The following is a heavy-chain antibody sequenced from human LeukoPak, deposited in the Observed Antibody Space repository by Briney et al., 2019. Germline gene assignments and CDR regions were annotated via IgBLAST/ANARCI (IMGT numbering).Heavy chain of an antibody. V-gene: IGHV3-74*01. CDR3: SYTGSLMTG. CDR1: VFTISGYW. CDR2: INTDGRST. J-gene: IGHJ4*02. Sequence: PGWSLRLSCAVSVFTISGYWMHWVRQPPGKGLVCVSRINTDGRSTSYADSLKGRFTISRNKGKNILYLQMKSLRVEDTALYYCSYTGSLMTGWGQGPLVTVSS. D-gene: IGHD1-26*01.